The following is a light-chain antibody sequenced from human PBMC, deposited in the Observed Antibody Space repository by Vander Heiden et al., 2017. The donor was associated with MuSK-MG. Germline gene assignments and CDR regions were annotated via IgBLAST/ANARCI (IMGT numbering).Light chain of an antibody. J-gene: IGLJ1*01. Sequence: QSALTHPPPSAPTPGSPVPISCTGTSNHVGALTDLSWYQPHPGTPPQRVMYEVTRRPSGVPDPFSGSKSDKTAAPTVSGLQAEDEADDYCCSYAGSSTWVFGAGTKVTV. CDR1: SNHVGALTD. V-gene: IGLV2-8*01. CDR3: CSYAGSSTWV. CDR2: EVT.